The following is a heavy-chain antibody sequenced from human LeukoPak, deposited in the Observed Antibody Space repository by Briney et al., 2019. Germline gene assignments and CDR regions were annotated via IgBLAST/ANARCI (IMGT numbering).Heavy chain of an antibody. CDR2: INHSGST. CDR1: GGSFSGYY. J-gene: IGHJ3*02. Sequence: PSETLSLTCAVYGGSFSGYYWSWIRQPPGKGLEWIGEINHSGSTNYNPSLKSRVTISVDTSKNQFSLKLSSVTAADTAVYYCARDGGEDIVLMVYAMRGAFDIWGQGTMVTVSS. D-gene: IGHD2-8*01. CDR3: ARDGGEDIVLMVYAMRGAFDI. V-gene: IGHV4-34*01.